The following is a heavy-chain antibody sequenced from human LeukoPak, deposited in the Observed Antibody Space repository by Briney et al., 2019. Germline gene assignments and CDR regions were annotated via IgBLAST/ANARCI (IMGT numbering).Heavy chain of an antibody. J-gene: IGHJ4*02. CDR1: GFTFSDYY. CDR2: ISSSGSTI. Sequence: GGSLRLSCAASGFTFSDYYMSWLRQAPGKGLEGVSYISSSGSTIYYADSVKGRFTISRDNAKNSLYLQMNSLRAEDTAVYYCARDRNPYDSSGYFDYWGQGTLVTVSS. V-gene: IGHV3-11*04. CDR3: ARDRNPYDSSGYFDY. D-gene: IGHD3-22*01.